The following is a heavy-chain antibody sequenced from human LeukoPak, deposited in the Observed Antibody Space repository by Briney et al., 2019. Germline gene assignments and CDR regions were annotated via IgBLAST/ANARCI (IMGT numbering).Heavy chain of an antibody. CDR2: IRYDETNK. D-gene: IGHD1-26*01. CDR3: VSGSYLFDY. V-gene: IGHV3-30*02. J-gene: IGHJ4*02. Sequence: GGSLRLSCAASGFPFSSYGMHWVRQAPGKGLEWVTFIRYDETNKYYADSVKGRFTISRDNSKNTLYLQMNSLSAEDTAVYYCVSGSYLFDYWGQGTLVTVSS. CDR1: GFPFSSYG.